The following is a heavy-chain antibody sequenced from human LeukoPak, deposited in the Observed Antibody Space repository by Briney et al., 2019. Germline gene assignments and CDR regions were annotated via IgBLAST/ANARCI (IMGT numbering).Heavy chain of an antibody. CDR3: ARGTAALDY. D-gene: IGHD2-2*01. CDR2: ISSSSSYI. CDR1: GFTFSSYS. V-gene: IGHV3-21*01. J-gene: IGHJ4*02. Sequence: GGSLRLSCAASGFTFSSYSMNWVRQAPGKGLEWVSSISSSSSYICYADSVKGRFTISRDNAKNSLYLQMNSLRAEDTAVYYCARGTAALDYWGQGTLVTVSS.